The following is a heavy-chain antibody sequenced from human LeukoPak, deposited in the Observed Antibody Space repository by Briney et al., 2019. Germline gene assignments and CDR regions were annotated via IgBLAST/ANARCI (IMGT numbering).Heavy chain of an antibody. Sequence: SETLSLTCAVSGYSISSGYYWGWIRQPPGKGLEWIGSIYHSGSTYYHPSLKSRVTISVDTSKNQFSLKLSSVTAADTAVYYCARTSIPHDYGDYGFRIWGQGTLVTVSS. V-gene: IGHV4-38-2*01. CDR2: IYHSGST. J-gene: IGHJ4*02. CDR1: GYSISSGYY. D-gene: IGHD4-17*01. CDR3: ARTSIPHDYGDYGFRI.